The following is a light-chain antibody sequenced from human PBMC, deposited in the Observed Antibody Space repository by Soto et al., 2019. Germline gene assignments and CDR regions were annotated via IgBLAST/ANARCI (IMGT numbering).Light chain of an antibody. V-gene: IGLV2-14*01. CDR3: YSHVDATTGV. CDR2: DVT. J-gene: IGLJ2*01. Sequence: QSALTQPASVSGSPGQSITISCTGTSTDVGANNYVSWYQQHPGRAPKVMIYDVTNRPSGVSSRFSGSKSGNTASLTISGLQAEDEADYYFYSHVDATTGVFGGGTQLTVL. CDR1: STDVGANNY.